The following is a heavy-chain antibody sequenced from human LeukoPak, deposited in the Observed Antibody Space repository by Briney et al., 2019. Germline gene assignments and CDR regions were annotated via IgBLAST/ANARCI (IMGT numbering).Heavy chain of an antibody. V-gene: IGHV5-51*01. D-gene: IGHD2-2*01. CDR3: ARQAVQDIVVVPAAMDY. CDR2: IYPGDSDT. CDR1: GYSFTSYW. Sequence: PGESLKISCKGSGYSFTSYWIGWVRQMPGKGLEWMGIIYPGDSDTRYSPSFQGQVTISADKSISTAYLQWSSLKASDTAMYYCARQAVQDIVVVPAAMDYCGQGTLVTVSS. J-gene: IGHJ4*02.